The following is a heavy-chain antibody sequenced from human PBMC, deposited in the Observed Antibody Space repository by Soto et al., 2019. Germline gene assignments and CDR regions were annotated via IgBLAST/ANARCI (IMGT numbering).Heavy chain of an antibody. Sequence: PSETLSLTCTVSGASISGFYWSWIRKSAGKGLEWIGRTYATGTTDYNPSLKSRVMMSVDTSKKQFSLKLGSVTAADTAVYYCVRDGTKTLRDWFDPWGQGISVTVSS. V-gene: IGHV4-4*07. CDR1: GASISGFY. J-gene: IGHJ5*02. CDR3: VRDGTKTLRDWFDP. D-gene: IGHD1-26*01. CDR2: TYATGTT.